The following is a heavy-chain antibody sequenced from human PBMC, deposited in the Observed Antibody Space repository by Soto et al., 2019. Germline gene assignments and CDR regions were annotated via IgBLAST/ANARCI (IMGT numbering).Heavy chain of an antibody. V-gene: IGHV1-46*02. Sequence: QVQLMQSGAEVRKPGASVRLSCETSGYNLNQYYIHWVRQAPGRGLEWMGIINLRGGTTEYAHKFRGRVTVTGDTSTKTAYMELRSLRSEDTAMYFCARGPEDSDVPRWDYWGQGTLVTVSS. D-gene: IGHD1-26*01. CDR2: INLRGGTT. CDR1: GYNLNQYY. CDR3: ARGPEDSDVPRWDY. J-gene: IGHJ4*02.